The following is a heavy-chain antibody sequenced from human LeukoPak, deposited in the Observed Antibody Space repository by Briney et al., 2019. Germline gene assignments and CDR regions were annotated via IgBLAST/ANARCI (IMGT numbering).Heavy chain of an antibody. Sequence: GGSLRLSCAASGFTFSSYSMNWVRQAPGKGLEWVSYISSSISTIYYPDSFKGRFTISRDNANNSLYLQMNSLRDEDTAVYYCVRVQYCRSGNCFDVFDIWGQGTLVTVSS. J-gene: IGHJ3*02. CDR2: ISSSISTI. CDR1: GFTFSSYS. D-gene: IGHD2-15*01. CDR3: VRVQYCRSGNCFDVFDI. V-gene: IGHV3-48*02.